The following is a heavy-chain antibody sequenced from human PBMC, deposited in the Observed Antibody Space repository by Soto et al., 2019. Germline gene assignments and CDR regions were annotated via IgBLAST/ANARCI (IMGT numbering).Heavy chain of an antibody. J-gene: IGHJ4*02. Sequence: EVQLVESGGGLVQPGGSLRLSCEVSGFTLSDHYMDWVRQAPGKGMEWVGRLRNRARRDSTEYAASVSGRFTVSRDDSKSSFYLQMDNLKSEDTAVYFCARGRTAEVTWDFEYWGQGTLVTVSS. CDR1: GFTLSDHY. CDR3: ARGRTAEVTWDFEY. V-gene: IGHV3-72*01. D-gene: IGHD5-18*01. CDR2: LRNRARRDST.